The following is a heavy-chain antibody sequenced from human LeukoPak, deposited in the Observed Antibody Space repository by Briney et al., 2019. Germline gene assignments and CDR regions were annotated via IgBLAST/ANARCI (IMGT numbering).Heavy chain of an antibody. CDR1: GFTFSSYG. CDR3: ARGGRGSSWFDN. CDR2: ISYDGSNK. V-gene: IGHV3-30*03. D-gene: IGHD6-13*01. Sequence: PGRSLRLSCAASGFTFSSYGMHWVRQAPGKGLEWVAVISYDGSNKYYADSVKGRFTISRDNSKNTLYLQMNSPRAEDTAVYYCARGGRGSSWFDNWGQGTLVTVSS. J-gene: IGHJ4*02.